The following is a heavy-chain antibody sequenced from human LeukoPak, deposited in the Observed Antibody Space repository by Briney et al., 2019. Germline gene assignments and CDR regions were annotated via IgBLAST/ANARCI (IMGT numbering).Heavy chain of an antibody. CDR2: IIPIFGTA. CDR1: GGTFSSYA. J-gene: IGHJ4*02. CDR3: ARDSTYYYDSSGYHSPDY. Sequence: ASVKVSCKASGGTFSSYAISWVRQAPGQGLEWMGGIIPIFGTANYAQKFQGRVTITADKSTSTAYMELSSLRSEDTAVYYCARDSTYYYDSSGYHSPDYWGQGTLVTVSS. V-gene: IGHV1-69*06. D-gene: IGHD3-22*01.